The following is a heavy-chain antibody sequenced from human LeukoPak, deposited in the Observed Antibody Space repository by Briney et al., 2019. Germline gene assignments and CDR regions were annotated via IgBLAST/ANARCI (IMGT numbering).Heavy chain of an antibody. CDR2: ISPILDIT. CDR1: GGTFNNYA. V-gene: IGHV1-69*04. D-gene: IGHD3-3*01. Sequence: GSSVKVSCKASGGTFNNYAITWVRQAPGQGLEWMGRISPILDITNYSQKFQGRVTITADKSTNTAYMELSSLRSDDTAMYFCARGPGDFWSGYSPLGDWGQGTLVTVSS. J-gene: IGHJ4*02. CDR3: ARGPGDFWSGYSPLGD.